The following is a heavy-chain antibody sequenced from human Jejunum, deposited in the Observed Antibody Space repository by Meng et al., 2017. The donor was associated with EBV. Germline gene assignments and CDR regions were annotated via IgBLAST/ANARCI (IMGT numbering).Heavy chain of an antibody. CDR3: ARVVDYYERSGYPDF. Sequence: QGRWQGSGPGLVKPSETLSLTCTVSGGSVSTASYYWSWIRQSPGKGLEWIGYIYYSGNTNYNPSLKSRATITVDTSKNQFSLKLSSVTAADTAVYYCARVVDYYERSGYPDFWGQGTLVTVSS. CDR2: IYYSGNT. V-gene: IGHV4-61*01. CDR1: GGSVSTASYY. D-gene: IGHD3-22*01. J-gene: IGHJ4*02.